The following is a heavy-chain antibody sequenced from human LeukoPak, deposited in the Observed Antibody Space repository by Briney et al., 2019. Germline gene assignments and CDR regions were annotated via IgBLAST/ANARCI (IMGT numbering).Heavy chain of an antibody. D-gene: IGHD1-26*01. CDR2: IYYSGST. CDR3: ARGGADPYYYYYYMDV. V-gene: IGHV4-30-4*08. J-gene: IGHJ6*03. CDR1: GGSISSGDYY. Sequence: PSQTLSLTCTVSGGSISSGDYYWSWIRQPPGKGLEWIGYIYYSGSTYYNPSLKSRVTISVDTSKNQFSLKLSSVTAADTAVYYCARGGADPYYYYYYMDVWGKGTTVTVSS.